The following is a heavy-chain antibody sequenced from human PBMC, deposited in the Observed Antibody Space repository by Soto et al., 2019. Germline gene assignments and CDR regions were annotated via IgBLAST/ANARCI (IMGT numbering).Heavy chain of an antibody. CDR3: AKDLCGDDGWVDY. Sequence: EVQLFDSGGGLVQPGGSLRLSCAASGFTFSTYARSWVRQAPGKGLEWVSTITGSGSSTYYADSVKGRFTISRDNSKNTLSLQVNSVRAEDTAVYYCAKDLCGDDGWVDYWGQGTLVTVSS. CDR2: ITGSGSST. D-gene: IGHD4-17*01. CDR1: GFTFSTYA. J-gene: IGHJ4*02. V-gene: IGHV3-23*01.